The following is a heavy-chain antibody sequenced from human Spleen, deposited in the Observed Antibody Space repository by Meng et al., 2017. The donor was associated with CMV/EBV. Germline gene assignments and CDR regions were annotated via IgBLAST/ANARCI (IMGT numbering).Heavy chain of an antibody. CDR3: VRDSGSSTWYGTYYYYGMDV. CDR2: MNPNSGNT. V-gene: IGHV1-8*01. J-gene: IGHJ6*02. Sequence: ASVKVSCKASGYTFTSYDINWVRQATGQGREWMGWMNPNSGNTGYAQKFQGRVTMARNTSISTAYMGLSSLRSDDTAVYYCVRDSGSSTWYGTYYYYGMDVWGQGTTVTVSS. CDR1: GYTFTSYD. D-gene: IGHD2-2*01.